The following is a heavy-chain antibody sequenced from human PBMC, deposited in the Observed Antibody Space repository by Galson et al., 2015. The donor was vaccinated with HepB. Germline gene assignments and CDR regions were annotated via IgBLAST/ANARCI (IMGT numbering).Heavy chain of an antibody. J-gene: IGHJ4*02. CDR2: INPSGGST. D-gene: IGHD3-22*01. CDR1: GYTFTSYY. CDR3: ARVKRYYDSSGYYHLGY. V-gene: IGHV1-46*01. Sequence: SVKVSCKASGYTFTSYYMHWVRQAPGQGLEWMGIINPSGGSTSYAQKFQGRVTMTRDTSTSTVYMELSSLRSEDTAVYYCARVKRYYDSSGYYHLGYWGQGTLVTVSS.